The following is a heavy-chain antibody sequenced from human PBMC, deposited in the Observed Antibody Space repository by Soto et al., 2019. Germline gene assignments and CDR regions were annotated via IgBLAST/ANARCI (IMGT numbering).Heavy chain of an antibody. CDR2: IYTSGST. CDR1: GGSISSYY. CDR3: AGDRSGWDCTNGVCYIPDYYYYGMDV. J-gene: IGHJ6*02. D-gene: IGHD2-8*01. V-gene: IGHV4-4*07. Sequence: PSETLSLTCTVAGGSISSYYWSWIRQPAGKGLEWIGRIYTSGSTNYNPSLKSRVTMSVDTSKNQFSLKLSSVTAADTAVYYCAGDRSGWDCTNGVCYIPDYYYYGMDVWGQGTTVTVSS.